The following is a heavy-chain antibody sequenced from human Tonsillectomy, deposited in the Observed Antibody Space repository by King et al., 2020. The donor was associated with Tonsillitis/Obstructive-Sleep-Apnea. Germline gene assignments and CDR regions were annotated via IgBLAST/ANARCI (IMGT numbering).Heavy chain of an antibody. CDR2: IYYSGST. CDR1: GDSISSYY. J-gene: IGHJ3*02. CDR3: ARFPASGITPRCYTDAFDI. D-gene: IGHD2-15*01. V-gene: IGHV4-59*08. Sequence: VQLQESGPGLVKPSETLSLTCTVSGDSISSYYWSWIRQPPGKGLEWIGYIYYSGSTNYNPSLKSRVTISVDTSKNQFSLKLSSVTAADTAVYYCARFPASGITPRCYTDAFDIWGQGTMVTVSS.